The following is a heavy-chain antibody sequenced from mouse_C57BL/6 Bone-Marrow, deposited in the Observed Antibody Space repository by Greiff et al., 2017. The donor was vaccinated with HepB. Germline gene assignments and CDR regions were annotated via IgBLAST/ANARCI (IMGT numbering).Heavy chain of an antibody. D-gene: IGHD2-4*01. V-gene: IGHV1-61*01. CDR2: IYPSDSET. Sequence: QVQLQQPGAELVRPGSSVKLSCKASGYTFTSYWMDWVKQRPGQGLEWIGNIYPSDSETHYNQKFKDKATLTVDKSSSTAYMQLSSLTSEDSAVYYCARPGITTTGLYFDYWGQGTTLTVSS. CDR3: ARPGITTTGLYFDY. CDR1: GYTFTSYW. J-gene: IGHJ2*01.